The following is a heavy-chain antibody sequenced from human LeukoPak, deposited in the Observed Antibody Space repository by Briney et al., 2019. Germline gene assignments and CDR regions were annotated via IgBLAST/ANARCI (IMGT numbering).Heavy chain of an antibody. Sequence: TVSCKASGYTFTSYWIGWVRQMPGKGLEWMGIIYPGDSDTRYSPSFQGQVTISADKSVSTAYLQWSSLKASDTAMYYCARHLSARRPGDYWGQGTLVTVSS. CDR1: GYTFTSYW. J-gene: IGHJ4*02. CDR2: IYPGDSDT. V-gene: IGHV5-51*01. CDR3: ARHLSARRPGDY. D-gene: IGHD1-14*01.